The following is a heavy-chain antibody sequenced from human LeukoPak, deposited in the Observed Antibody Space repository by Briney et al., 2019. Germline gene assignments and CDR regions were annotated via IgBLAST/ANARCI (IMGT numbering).Heavy chain of an antibody. Sequence: GGSLRLSCAASGFTFSSYSMNWVRQAPGKGLEWVSSISSSSSYIYYADSVKGRFTISRDNAKNSLYLQMNSLRAEDTAVYYCARALAYCSSTSCYPYYYYCMDVWGKGTTVSVPS. D-gene: IGHD2-2*01. CDR2: ISSSSSYI. CDR3: ARALAYCSSTSCYPYYYYCMDV. V-gene: IGHV3-21*01. J-gene: IGHJ6*04. CDR1: GFTFSSYS.